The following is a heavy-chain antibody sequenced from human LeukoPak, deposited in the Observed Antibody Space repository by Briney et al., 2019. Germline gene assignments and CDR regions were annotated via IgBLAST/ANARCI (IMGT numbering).Heavy chain of an antibody. V-gene: IGHV1-18*01. D-gene: IGHD3-10*01. CDR1: GYTFTSYG. CDR3: ARSYYYGSGSYYSEYFQH. J-gene: IGHJ1*01. Sequence: GASVKVSCKASGYTFTSYGISWVRQAPGQGLEWMGWISAYNGNTNYAQKLQGRVTMTTDTSTSTAYMELRSLRSADTAVYYCARSYYYGSGSYYSEYFQHWGQGTLVTVSS. CDR2: ISAYNGNT.